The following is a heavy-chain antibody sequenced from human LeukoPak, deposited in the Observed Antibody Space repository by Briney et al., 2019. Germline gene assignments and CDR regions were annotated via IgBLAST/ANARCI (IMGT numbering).Heavy chain of an antibody. J-gene: IGHJ6*02. V-gene: IGHV3-30*18. Sequence: GRSLRLSCAASGFTFSSYGMHWVRQAPGEGLEWVTVISFDGSNKYYADSVKGRFTISRDNSKNTLYLQMNSLRAEDTAVYYCAKVQSVGPLFYYYYGMDVWGQGTTVTVSS. CDR2: ISFDGSNK. D-gene: IGHD4-23*01. CDR1: GFTFSSYG. CDR3: AKVQSVGPLFYYYYGMDV.